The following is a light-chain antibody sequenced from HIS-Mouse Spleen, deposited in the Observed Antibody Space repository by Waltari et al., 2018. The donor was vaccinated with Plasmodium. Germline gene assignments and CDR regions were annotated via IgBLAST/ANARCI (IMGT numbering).Light chain of an antibody. V-gene: IGLV3-1*01. CDR2: QDS. Sequence: SYELTQPPSVSVSPGQTASITCSGDKLGDKYACWYQQKPRQSPVLVIYQDSKRPSGIPGRFSGSNAGNTATLTISGTQAMDEADYYCQAWDSSTVVFGGGTKLTVL. CDR1: KLGDKY. J-gene: IGLJ2*01. CDR3: QAWDSSTVV.